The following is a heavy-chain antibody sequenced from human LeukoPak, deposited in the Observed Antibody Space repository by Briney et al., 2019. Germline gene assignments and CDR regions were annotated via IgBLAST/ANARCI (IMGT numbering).Heavy chain of an antibody. CDR2: INPNSGGT. CDR3: ARVGVAGVFYYFDY. D-gene: IGHD6-19*01. J-gene: IGHJ4*02. V-gene: IGHV1-2*02. Sequence: GASVKVSCKASGYTFTGYYMHWVRQAPGQGLEWMGWINPNSGGTNYAQKFQGRVTMTRDTSISTAYMELSRLRSDDTAVYYCARVGVAGVFYYFDYWGQGTLVTVSS. CDR1: GYTFTGYY.